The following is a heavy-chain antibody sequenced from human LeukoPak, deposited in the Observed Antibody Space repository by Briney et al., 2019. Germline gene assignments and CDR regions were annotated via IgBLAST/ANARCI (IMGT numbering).Heavy chain of an antibody. CDR2: ISYDGSNK. Sequence: GRSLRLSCAASGFTFSSYAMHWVRQAPGKGLEWVAVISYDGSNKYYADSVKGRFTISRDNSKNTLYLQMNSLRAEDTAVYYCAKDGTGYSSSWSDDWGQGTLVTVSS. V-gene: IGHV3-30-3*01. J-gene: IGHJ4*02. CDR1: GFTFSSYA. D-gene: IGHD6-13*01. CDR3: AKDGTGYSSSWSDD.